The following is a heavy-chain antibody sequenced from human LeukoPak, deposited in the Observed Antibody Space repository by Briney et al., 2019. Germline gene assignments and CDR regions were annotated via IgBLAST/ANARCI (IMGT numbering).Heavy chain of an antibody. D-gene: IGHD3-9*01. CDR2: ISAYNGNT. J-gene: IGHJ4*02. Sequence: ASVKVSCKASGYTFTSYGISWVRQAPGQGLEWMGWISAYNGNTNYAQKRQGRVTMTTDTSTSTAYMELRSLGSDETAVYYCARVDLLTGYYFFDYWGQGTLVTVSS. CDR3: ARVDLLTGYYFFDY. CDR1: GYTFTSYG. V-gene: IGHV1-18*01.